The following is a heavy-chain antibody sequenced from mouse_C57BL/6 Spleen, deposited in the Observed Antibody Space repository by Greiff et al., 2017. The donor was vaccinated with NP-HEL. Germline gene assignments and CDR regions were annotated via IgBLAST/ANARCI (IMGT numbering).Heavy chain of an antibody. Sequence: EVHLVESGGGLVKPGGSLKLSCAASGFTFSDYGMHWVRQAPEKGLEWVAYISSGSSTIYYADTVKGRFTISRDNAKNTLFLQMTSLRSEDTAMYYCARPAYYGSPWFAYWGQGTLVTVSA. CDR3: ARPAYYGSPWFAY. CDR2: ISSGSSTI. CDR1: GFTFSDYG. J-gene: IGHJ3*01. V-gene: IGHV5-17*01. D-gene: IGHD2-9*01.